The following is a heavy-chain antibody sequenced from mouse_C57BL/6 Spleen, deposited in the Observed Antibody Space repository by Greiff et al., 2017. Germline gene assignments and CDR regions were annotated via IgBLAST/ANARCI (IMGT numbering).Heavy chain of an antibody. CDR3: ARSGDQGGVYFDY. Sequence: QVQLQQPGAELVKPGASVKLSCKASGYTFTSYWMHWVKQRPGRGLGWIGRIDPNSGGTKYNEKFKSKATLTVDKPSSTAYMQLSSLTSEDAAVYYCARSGDQGGVYFDYWGQGTTLTVSS. J-gene: IGHJ2*01. CDR2: IDPNSGGT. V-gene: IGHV1-72*01. D-gene: IGHD3-3*01. CDR1: GYTFTSYW.